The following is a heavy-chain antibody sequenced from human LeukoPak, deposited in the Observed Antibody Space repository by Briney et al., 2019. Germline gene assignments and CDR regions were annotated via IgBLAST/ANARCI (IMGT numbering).Heavy chain of an antibody. V-gene: IGHV4-34*01. J-gene: IGHJ6*03. CDR2: INHSGST. Sequence: SETLSLTCAVSGGSLSGYYWTWIRQPPGKGLEWIGEINHSGSTNYNPSLKSRVTISVDTSRKQFFLRLSSVTAADTAVYYCARVLRWGYYYHYYMDVWGKGTTVTVSS. CDR1: GGSLSGYY. D-gene: IGHD4-23*01. CDR3: ARVLRWGYYYHYYMDV.